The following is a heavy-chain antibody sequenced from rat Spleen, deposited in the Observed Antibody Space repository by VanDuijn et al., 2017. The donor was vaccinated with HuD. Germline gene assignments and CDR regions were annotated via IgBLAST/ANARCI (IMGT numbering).Heavy chain of an antibody. CDR2: ISSSSGT. CDR3: TSLSMDA. V-gene: IGHV5-62*01. D-gene: IGHD1-12*01. J-gene: IGHJ4*01. Sequence: DWVAYISSSSGTVYADAVKGRFTISRDNAKTTLYLQMNSLRSEDTATYYCTSLSMDAWGQGTSVTVSA.